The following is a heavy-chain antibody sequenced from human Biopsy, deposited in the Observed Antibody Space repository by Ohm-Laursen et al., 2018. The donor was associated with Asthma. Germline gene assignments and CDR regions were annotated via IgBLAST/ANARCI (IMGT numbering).Heavy chain of an antibody. CDR1: GGSIKSSS. J-gene: IGHJ3*02. CDR2: SGNT. Sequence: SDTLSLTCSISGGSIKSSSWTWIRQPPGKGLEWIGYSGNTNYNPSIKSRVTISVDTSKNQVSLELRSVSSSDTAVYYCARLWDYYDSRAPGGDAFDIWGQGTMVSVSS. V-gene: IGHV4-59*07. CDR3: ARLWDYYDSRAPGGDAFDI. D-gene: IGHD3-22*01.